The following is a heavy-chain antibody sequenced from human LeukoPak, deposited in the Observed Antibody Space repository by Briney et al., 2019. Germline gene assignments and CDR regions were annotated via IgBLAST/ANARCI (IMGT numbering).Heavy chain of an antibody. CDR3: AKDGKLRDGNLDY. CDR2: ISYDGSNK. V-gene: IGHV3-30*18. J-gene: IGHJ4*02. CDR1: GFTFSSYG. D-gene: IGHD5-24*01. Sequence: PGGSLRLSCAASGFTFSSYGMHWVRQAPVKGLEWVAVISYDGSNKYYADSVKGRFTISRDNSKNTLYLQMNSLRAEDTAVYYCAKDGKLRDGNLDYWGQGTLVTVSS.